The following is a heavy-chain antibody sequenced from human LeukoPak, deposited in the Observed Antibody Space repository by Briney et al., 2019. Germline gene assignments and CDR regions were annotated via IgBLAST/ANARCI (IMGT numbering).Heavy chain of an antibody. CDR3: ARPLGPNYYYYMDV. Sequence: ASVKVSCKASGYTFTGYYMHWVRQAPGQGLEWMGWINPNSGGTNYAQKFQGRVTMTRDTSISTAYMELSRLRSDDTAVYYCARPLGPNYYYYMDVWGKGTTVTVSS. D-gene: IGHD3-10*01. CDR1: GYTFTGYY. J-gene: IGHJ6*03. CDR2: INPNSGGT. V-gene: IGHV1-2*02.